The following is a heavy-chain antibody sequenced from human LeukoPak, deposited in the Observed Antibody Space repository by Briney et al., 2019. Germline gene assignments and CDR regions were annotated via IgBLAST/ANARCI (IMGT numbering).Heavy chain of an antibody. D-gene: IGHD3-10*01. CDR2: ISGSDGRT. J-gene: IGHJ4*02. V-gene: IGHV3-23*01. CDR1: GFTFSSYA. CDR3: AKHYGSGSYFNFPDY. Sequence: GSLRLSCAASGFTFSSYALSWVRQAPGKGLEWVSSISGSDGRTWYADSVKGRLTISRDNSKNTLFLQMNSLSAEDTALYYCAKHYGSGSYFNFPDYWGQGTLVTVSS.